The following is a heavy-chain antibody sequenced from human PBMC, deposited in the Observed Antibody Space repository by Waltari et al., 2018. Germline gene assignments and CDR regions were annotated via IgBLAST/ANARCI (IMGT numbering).Heavy chain of an antibody. D-gene: IGHD2-2*01. J-gene: IGHJ5*02. Sequence: QLQLQESGPGLVKPSETLSLTCTVSGGSISSSSYYWGWIRQPPGKGLEWIGSIYYSGSTYYNPSLKSRVTISVDTSKNQFSLKLSSVTAADTAVYYCARVPPEYCSSTSCLSRFDPWGQGTLVTVSS. CDR1: GGSISSSSYY. V-gene: IGHV4-39*07. CDR3: ARVPPEYCSSTSCLSRFDP. CDR2: IYYSGST.